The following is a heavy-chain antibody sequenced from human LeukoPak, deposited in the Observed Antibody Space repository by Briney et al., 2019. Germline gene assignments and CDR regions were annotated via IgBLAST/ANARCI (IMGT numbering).Heavy chain of an antibody. D-gene: IGHD2-15*01. Sequence: GGSLRLSCAASGFTFSSYSMNWVRQAPGKGLEWVSSISSSSSYIYYADSVKGRFTISRDNAKNSLYLQMNSLRAEGTAVYYCARGHCSGGSCYVSPPGDYWGQGTLVTVSS. CDR1: GFTFSSYS. J-gene: IGHJ4*02. CDR2: ISSSSSYI. CDR3: ARGHCSGGSCYVSPPGDY. V-gene: IGHV3-21*01.